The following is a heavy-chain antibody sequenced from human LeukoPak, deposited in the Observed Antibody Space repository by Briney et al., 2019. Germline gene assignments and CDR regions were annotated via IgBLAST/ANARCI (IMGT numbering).Heavy chain of an antibody. CDR3: ARDPVRFLEWLPNDY. CDR1: GYSISNGYY. V-gene: IGHV4-38-2*02. D-gene: IGHD3-3*01. CDR2: IYHSGST. Sequence: SETLSLTCTVSGYSISNGYYWGWIRQPPGKGLEWIGSIYHSGSTYYNPSLKSRVTISVDTSKNQFSLKLSSVTAADTAVYYCARDPVRFLEWLPNDYWGQGTLVTVSS. J-gene: IGHJ4*02.